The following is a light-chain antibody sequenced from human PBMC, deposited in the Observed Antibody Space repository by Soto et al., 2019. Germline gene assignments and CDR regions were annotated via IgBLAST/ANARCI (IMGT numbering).Light chain of an antibody. CDR3: QQYNNWPPWP. Sequence: EIVMTQSPATLSVSPGERATLSCRASQSVSSNLAWYQQKPGQAPRHHIYGASTRATGIPARFSGSGSGTECTLTVSGLQSEDFAVYYCQQYNNWPPWPFGQGPKVEIK. CDR1: QSVSSN. V-gene: IGKV3-15*01. CDR2: GAS. J-gene: IGKJ1*01.